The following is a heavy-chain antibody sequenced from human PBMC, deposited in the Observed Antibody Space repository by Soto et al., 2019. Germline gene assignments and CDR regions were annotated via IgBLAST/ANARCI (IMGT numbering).Heavy chain of an antibody. D-gene: IGHD2-15*01. CDR3: ARGVVVVAATLRYGMDV. Sequence: QVQLQQWGAGLLKPSETLSLTCAVYGGSFSGYYWSWIRQPPGKGLEWIGEINHSGSTNYNPSLKIRVTISVDTSKNQFSLKLSSVTAADTAVYYCARGVVVVAATLRYGMDVWGQGTTVTVSS. V-gene: IGHV4-34*01. J-gene: IGHJ6*02. CDR2: INHSGST. CDR1: GGSFSGYY.